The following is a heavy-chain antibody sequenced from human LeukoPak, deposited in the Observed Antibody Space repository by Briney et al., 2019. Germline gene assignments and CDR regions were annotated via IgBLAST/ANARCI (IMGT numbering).Heavy chain of an antibody. V-gene: IGHV3-23*01. CDR3: AEIMSPYFSGTDWFDP. CDR2: ISGSALST. Sequence: GGSLRLSCAASGFTFRNNAMTWVRQAPGKGLEWVSDISGSALSTYYADSVKGRFTISSDNSKNMLYLQMKSLRAEATAVYYCAEIMSPYFSGTDWFDPRGQGNLVTVSS. J-gene: IGHJ5*02. D-gene: IGHD2-15*01. CDR1: GFTFRNNA.